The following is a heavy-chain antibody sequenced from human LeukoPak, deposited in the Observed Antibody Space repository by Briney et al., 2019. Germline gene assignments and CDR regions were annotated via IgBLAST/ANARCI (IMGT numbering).Heavy chain of an antibody. J-gene: IGHJ3*02. CDR1: GYTFTSYG. Sequence: ASVKVSCKASGYTFTSYGISWVRQAPGQGLEWMGRINTYNGNTDYAQKLQGRVTMTTDTSTTTAYMELRTLTSDDTAVYYCAREYFGAFDIWGQGTMVTVSS. V-gene: IGHV1-18*01. CDR2: INTYNGNT. CDR3: AREYFGAFDI. D-gene: IGHD2/OR15-2a*01.